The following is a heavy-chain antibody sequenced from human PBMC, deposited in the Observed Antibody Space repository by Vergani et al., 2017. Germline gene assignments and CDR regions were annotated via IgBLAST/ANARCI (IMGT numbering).Heavy chain of an antibody. D-gene: IGHD3-10*01. V-gene: IGHV3-23*04. CDR2: ISGSGGST. Sequence: EVQLVESGGGLVQPGGSLRLSCAASGFTFSSYAMSWVRQAPGKGLEWVSAISGSGGSTYYADSVKVRFTISRDNSKNTLYLRMNSLRAEDTAVYYCANGVMVRGGAPFDYWGQGTLVTVSS. CDR1: GFTFSSYA. CDR3: ANGVMVRGGAPFDY. J-gene: IGHJ4*02.